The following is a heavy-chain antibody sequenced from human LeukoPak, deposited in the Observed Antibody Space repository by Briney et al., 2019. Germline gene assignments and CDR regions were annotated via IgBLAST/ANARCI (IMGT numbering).Heavy chain of an antibody. CDR3: ARGSTRYEA. CDR2: ICGRGSP. CDR1: GARIRCPL. J-gene: IGHJ5*02. V-gene: IGHV4-59*11. D-gene: IGHD2-2*01. Sequence: SEALLLTCWVPGARIRCPLWSWSRRPPGRGQGWNGYICGRGSPDYNPTLKSRVTISIDTSKNQLNLKVTSVTAADTAVYYCARGSTRYEAWGQGTLVTVSS.